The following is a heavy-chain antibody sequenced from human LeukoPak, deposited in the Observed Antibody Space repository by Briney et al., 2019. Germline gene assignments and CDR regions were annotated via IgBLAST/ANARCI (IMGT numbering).Heavy chain of an antibody. CDR1: GFTFSSYS. V-gene: IGHV3-21*01. CDR3: ARGSIAVAGPYFDY. J-gene: IGHJ4*02. D-gene: IGHD6-19*01. CDR2: ISSSSSYI. Sequence: GGSLRLSCAASGFTFSSYSMNWVRQGRGKGLDWVSSISSSSSYIYYADSVKGRFTISRDNAKNSLYLQMNSLRAEDTAVYYCARGSIAVAGPYFDYWGQGTLVTVSS.